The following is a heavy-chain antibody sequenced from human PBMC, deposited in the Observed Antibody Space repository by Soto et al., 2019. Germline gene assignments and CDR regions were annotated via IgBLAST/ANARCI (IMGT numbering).Heavy chain of an antibody. J-gene: IGHJ6*02. V-gene: IGHV1-46*01. CDR3: ARIINHSSPGEGGEYGMDV. D-gene: IGHD6-13*01. CDR2: INPSGGST. Sequence: ASVKVSCKASGYTFTSYYMHWVRQAPGQGLEWMGIINPSGGSTSYAQKFQGRVTMTRDTSTSTVYMELSSLRSEDTAVYYCARIINHSSPGEGGEYGMDVWGQGTTVTVSS. CDR1: GYTFTSYY.